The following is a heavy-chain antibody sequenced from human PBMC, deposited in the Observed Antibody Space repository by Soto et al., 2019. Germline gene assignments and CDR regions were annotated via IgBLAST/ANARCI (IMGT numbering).Heavy chain of an antibody. CDR3: ARDSHSSGWYSSFDAFDI. Sequence: QVQLVQSGAEVKKPGASVKVSCKASGYTFTSYGISWVRQAPGQGLEWMGWISAYNGNTNYAQKLQGRVTMTTDSSTSTAYMELRSLRSDDTAVYYCARDSHSSGWYSSFDAFDIWGQGTMVTVSS. D-gene: IGHD6-19*01. CDR1: GYTFTSYG. J-gene: IGHJ3*02. CDR2: ISAYNGNT. V-gene: IGHV1-18*01.